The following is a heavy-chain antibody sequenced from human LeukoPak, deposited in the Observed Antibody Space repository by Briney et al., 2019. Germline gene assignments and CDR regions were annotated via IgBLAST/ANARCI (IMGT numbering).Heavy chain of an antibody. CDR1: GGSISSSSYY. J-gene: IGHJ4*02. CDR2: IYYSGST. Sequence: ASETLSLTCTVSGGSISSSSYYWAWIRQPPGKGLEWIGSIYYSGSTYYNPSLKSRVTISVDTSKNQFSLKLSSVTAADTAVYYCASLGYSYGHFDYGGQGTLVTVSS. CDR3: ASLGYSYGHFDY. D-gene: IGHD5-18*01. V-gene: IGHV4-39*01.